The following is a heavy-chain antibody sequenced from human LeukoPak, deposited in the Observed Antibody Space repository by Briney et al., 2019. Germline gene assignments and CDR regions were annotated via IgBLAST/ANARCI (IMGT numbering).Heavy chain of an antibody. D-gene: IGHD2-15*01. CDR2: ISGSDGST. V-gene: IGHV3-23*01. CDR3: AKGRGYCTGGSCYSDY. J-gene: IGHJ4*02. Sequence: GGSLKLSCTASGFTFSNYAMSWVRQAPGKGLEWVSTISGSDGSTYYADSVKGRFTISRDNSKNTLYPQMNSLRVEDTAIYYCAKGRGYCTGGSCYSDYWGQGTLVTVSS. CDR1: GFTFSNYA.